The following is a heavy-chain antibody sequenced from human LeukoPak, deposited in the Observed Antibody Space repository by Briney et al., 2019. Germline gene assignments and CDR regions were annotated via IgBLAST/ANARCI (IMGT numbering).Heavy chain of an antibody. Sequence: GGSLRLSCAASGFTFSSYWMSWVRQAPGKGLEWVSSISSSSSYIYYADSVKGRFTISRDNAKNSLYLQMNSLRAEDTAVYYCASCSGGSCYSPFDYWGQGTLVTVSS. J-gene: IGHJ4*02. V-gene: IGHV3-21*01. CDR2: ISSSSSYI. CDR3: ASCSGGSCYSPFDY. D-gene: IGHD2-15*01. CDR1: GFTFSSYW.